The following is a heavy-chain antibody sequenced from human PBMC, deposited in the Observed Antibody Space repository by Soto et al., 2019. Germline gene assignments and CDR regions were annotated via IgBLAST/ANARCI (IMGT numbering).Heavy chain of an antibody. CDR2: TYYKSKWNN. V-gene: IGHV6-1*01. CDR3: AGITWFRGMDV. D-gene: IGHD3-10*01. Sequence: PSQTLSLTCVISGDSVSSNSARWNWIRQSPSRGLEWLGRTYYKSKWNNDYALSVKSRITINPDTSKNQFSLHLYSVTPEDTAVYYCAGITWFRGMDVWGQGTPVTVSS. CDR1: GDSVSSNSAR. J-gene: IGHJ6*02.